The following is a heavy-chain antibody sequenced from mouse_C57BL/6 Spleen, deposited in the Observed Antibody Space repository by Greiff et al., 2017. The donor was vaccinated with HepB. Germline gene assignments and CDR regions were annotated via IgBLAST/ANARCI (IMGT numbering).Heavy chain of an antibody. V-gene: IGHV3-5*01. CDR3: ARDRDYGYDGYFDY. CDR2: IYYSGTI. J-gene: IGHJ2*01. D-gene: IGHD2-2*01. CDR1: GISITTGNYR. Sequence: EVKVVESGPGLVKPSQTVFLTCTVTGISITTGNYRWSWIRQFPGNKLEWIGYIYYSGTITYNPSLTSRTTITRDTPKNQFFLEMNSLTAEDTATYYCARDRDYGYDGYFDYWGQGTTLTVSS.